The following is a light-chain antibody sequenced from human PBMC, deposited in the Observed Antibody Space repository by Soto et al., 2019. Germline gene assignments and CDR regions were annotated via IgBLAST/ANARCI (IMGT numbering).Light chain of an antibody. J-gene: IGKJ3*01. CDR2: AAS. V-gene: IGKV1-27*01. Sequence: DIQMTQSPTSLSASVGDRVTITCQASQGIRNFVAWYQQKPGKAPKLLIYAASTLQTGVPSRFSGSGSGTDFTLTITSLQPEDVSTYSCLKYSSVPVFGPGTKVEIK. CDR3: LKYSSVPV. CDR1: QGIRNF.